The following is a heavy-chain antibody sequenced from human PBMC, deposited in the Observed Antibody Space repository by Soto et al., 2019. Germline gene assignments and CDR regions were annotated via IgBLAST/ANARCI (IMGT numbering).Heavy chain of an antibody. D-gene: IGHD3-3*01. CDR1: GFSLGPRGGG. CDR3: AHSQTDYDFWSGSGTYYYYGMDV. CDR2: LYWEDDK. J-gene: IGHJ6*02. V-gene: IGHV2-5*02. Sequence: SGPPLGNPPRPFTLPCPFSGFSLGPRGGGVGWSRQPPGKALEGLALLYWEDDKRYSPSLKSRLTITKDTSKNHVVLTMTNMDPVDTATYYGAHSQTDYDFWSGSGTYYYYGMDVWGQGTTVTVT.